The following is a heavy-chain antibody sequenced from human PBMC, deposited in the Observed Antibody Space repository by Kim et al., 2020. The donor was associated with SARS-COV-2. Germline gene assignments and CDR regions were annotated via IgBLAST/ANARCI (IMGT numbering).Heavy chain of an antibody. D-gene: IGHD3-3*01. CDR1: GYTFTSYG. V-gene: IGHV1-18*01. CDR2: ISAYNGNT. CDR3: ARDDAESHGYDFWSGPHRPSHFDY. Sequence: ASVKVSCKASGYTFTSYGISWVRQAPGQGLEWMGWISAYNGNTNYAQKLQGRVTMTTDTSTSTAYMELRSLRSDDTAVYYCARDDAESHGYDFWSGPHRPSHFDYWGQGTLVTVSS. J-gene: IGHJ4*02.